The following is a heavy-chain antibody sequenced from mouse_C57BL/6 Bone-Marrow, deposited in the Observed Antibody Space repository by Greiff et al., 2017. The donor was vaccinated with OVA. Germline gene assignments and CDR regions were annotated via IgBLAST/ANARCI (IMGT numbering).Heavy chain of an antibody. D-gene: IGHD2-9*01. CDR3: ARDGPYYGYDVLAY. CDR1: GFTFSSYA. Sequence: EVMLVESGGGLVKPGGSLKLSCAASGFTFSSYAMSWVRQTPEKRLEWVATISDGGSYTYNPDNVKGRFTISRDNAKNHLYLQMSHLKSEDTAMYYCARDGPYYGYDVLAYWGQGTLVTVSA. V-gene: IGHV5-4*01. J-gene: IGHJ3*01. CDR2: ISDGGSYT.